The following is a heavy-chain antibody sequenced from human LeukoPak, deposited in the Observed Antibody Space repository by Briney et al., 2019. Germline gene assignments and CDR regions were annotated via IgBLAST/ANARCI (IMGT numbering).Heavy chain of an antibody. Sequence: SETLSLTRAVYGGSFSGYYWSWIRQPPGKGLEWIGEINHSRSTNYNPSLKSRVTISVDTSKNQFSLKLSSVTAADTAVYYCARLFLPYVVVVVAATPRRNWFDPWGQGTLVTVSS. V-gene: IGHV4-34*01. CDR3: ARLFLPYVVVVVAATPRRNWFDP. D-gene: IGHD2-15*01. CDR1: GGSFSGYY. CDR2: INHSRST. J-gene: IGHJ5*02.